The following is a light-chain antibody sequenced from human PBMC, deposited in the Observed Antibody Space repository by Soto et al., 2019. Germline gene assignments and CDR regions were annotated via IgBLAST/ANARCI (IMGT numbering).Light chain of an antibody. CDR1: QSVSRN. V-gene: IGKV3-15*01. Sequence: EVVLTQSPATLSVSPGDRATLSCRASQSVSRNLAWYQQKPGQAHSLLIYGASSRATGVPARFSGSGSATEFTLSISSLQSEDVAVYYCQQYGDWPPETFGQGTKLEI. CDR3: QQYGDWPPET. CDR2: GAS. J-gene: IGKJ2*01.